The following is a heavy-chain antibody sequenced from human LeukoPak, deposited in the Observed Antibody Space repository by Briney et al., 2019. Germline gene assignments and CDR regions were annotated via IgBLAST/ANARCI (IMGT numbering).Heavy chain of an antibody. D-gene: IGHD3-16*01. J-gene: IGHJ4*02. Sequence: ISXXRXAPGXGGEWMGWISAYNGNTDYAQSLQGRVTMTIDTSTSTVYMELRSLRSDDTAVYYCARDVGRSYDLDYWGQGTLVTVSS. CDR2: ISAYNGNT. V-gene: IGHV1-18*01. CDR3: ARDVGRSYDLDY.